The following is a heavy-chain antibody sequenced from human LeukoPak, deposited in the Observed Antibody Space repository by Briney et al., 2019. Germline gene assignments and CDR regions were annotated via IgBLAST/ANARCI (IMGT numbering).Heavy chain of an antibody. Sequence: ASVKVSCKASGYTVTSYHMHWVRQAPGQGLEWVGVINPSGGSTRYAQKFQGRVTMTRDTSTSTVYMELSRLRSEDTAVYYCAQSRYYYDSSDIWGQGTMVTVSS. D-gene: IGHD3-22*01. CDR1: GYTVTSYH. CDR3: AQSRYYYDSSDI. J-gene: IGHJ3*02. CDR2: INPSGGST. V-gene: IGHV1-46*01.